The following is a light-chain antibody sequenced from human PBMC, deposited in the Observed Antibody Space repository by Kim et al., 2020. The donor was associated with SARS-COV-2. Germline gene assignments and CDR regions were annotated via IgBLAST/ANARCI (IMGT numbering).Light chain of an antibody. J-gene: IGLJ3*02. V-gene: IGLV7-46*01. CDR3: LLSYSGARV. Sequence: PGGTVTLPCGSSTGAVTSGHYPYWFQQNPGQAPRTLIYHTSNKQSWTPARFSGSLVGGKAALTLSGAQPEDEAEYYCLLSYSGARVFGGGTKL. CDR2: HTS. CDR1: TGAVTSGHY.